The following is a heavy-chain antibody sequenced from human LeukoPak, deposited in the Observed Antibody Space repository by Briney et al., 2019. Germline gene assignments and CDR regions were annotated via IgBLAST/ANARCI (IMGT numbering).Heavy chain of an antibody. CDR3: ARVGHHDAFDI. J-gene: IGHJ3*02. V-gene: IGHV3-21*01. CDR1: GFTFSSYS. CDR2: ISSSSSYI. D-gene: IGHD3/OR15-3a*01. Sequence: GGSLRLSCAASGFTFSSYSMNWVRQAPGKGLEWVSSISSSSSYIYYADSVKGRFTISRDNAKNSLYLQVNSLRAEDTAVYYCARVGHHDAFDIWGQGTLVTVSS.